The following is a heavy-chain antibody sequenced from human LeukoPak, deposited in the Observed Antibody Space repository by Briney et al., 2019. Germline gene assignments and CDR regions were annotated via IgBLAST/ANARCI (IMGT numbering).Heavy chain of an antibody. D-gene: IGHD1-26*01. J-gene: IGHJ4*02. V-gene: IGHV3-48*04. CDR3: ARAGEWELHFDY. Sequence: GGSLRLSCAASGFTFSSYAMHWVRQAPGKGLEWVSYISSSGSTIYYADSVKGRFTISRDNAKNSLYLQMNSLRAEDTAVYYCARAGEWELHFDYWGQGTLVTVSS. CDR2: ISSSGSTI. CDR1: GFTFSSYA.